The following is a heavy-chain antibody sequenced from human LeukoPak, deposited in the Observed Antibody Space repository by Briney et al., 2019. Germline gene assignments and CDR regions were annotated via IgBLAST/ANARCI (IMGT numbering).Heavy chain of an antibody. CDR3: AKVHKNYYDSSGYYPDY. Sequence: GGTLRLSCAASGFTFSSYAMSWVRQAPGKGLEWVSGISGSVGSTYYADSVKGRFTISRDNSKNTLYLQMNSLRAEDTAVYYCAKVHKNYYDSSGYYPDYWGQGTLVTVSS. CDR2: ISGSVGST. J-gene: IGHJ4*02. D-gene: IGHD3-22*01. CDR1: GFTFSSYA. V-gene: IGHV3-23*01.